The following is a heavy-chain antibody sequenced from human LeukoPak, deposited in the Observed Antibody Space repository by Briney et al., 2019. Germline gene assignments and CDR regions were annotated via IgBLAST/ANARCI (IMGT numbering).Heavy chain of an antibody. Sequence: GGSLRLSCAASGFTFSSYAMSWVRQAPGKGLEWVSAISGSGGSTYYADSVKGRFTISRDNTKNSLYLQMNSLRAEDTAVYYCARATGYYFDYWGQGTLVTVSS. CDR2: ISGSGGST. CDR1: GFTFSSYA. CDR3: ARATGYYFDY. V-gene: IGHV3-23*01. J-gene: IGHJ4*02.